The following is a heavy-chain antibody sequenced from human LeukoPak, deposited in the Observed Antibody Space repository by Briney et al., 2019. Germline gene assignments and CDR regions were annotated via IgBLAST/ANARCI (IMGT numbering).Heavy chain of an antibody. CDR3: AREPEYYFDY. Sequence: SVKVSCKASGGTFSSYAISWVRQAPGQGLEWMGRIIPIFGTANYAQKFQGRVTITTDESTSTAYMELSSLRSEGTAVYYCAREPEYYFDYWGQGTLVTVSS. CDR2: IIPIFGTA. V-gene: IGHV1-69*05. J-gene: IGHJ4*02. CDR1: GGTFSSYA.